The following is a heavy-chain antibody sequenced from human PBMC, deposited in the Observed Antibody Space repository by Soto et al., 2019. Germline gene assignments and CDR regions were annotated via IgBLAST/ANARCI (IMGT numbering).Heavy chain of an antibody. CDR2: IIPIFGTA. CDR3: ARVLKGYYDSSGYAFDI. Sequence: SVKVSCKASGGTFSSYAISWVRQAPGQGLEWMGGIIPIFGTANYAQKFQGRVTITADESTSTAYMELSSLRSEDTAVYYCARVLKGYYDSSGYAFDIWGQGTMVTVSS. CDR1: GGTFSSYA. D-gene: IGHD3-22*01. V-gene: IGHV1-69*13. J-gene: IGHJ3*02.